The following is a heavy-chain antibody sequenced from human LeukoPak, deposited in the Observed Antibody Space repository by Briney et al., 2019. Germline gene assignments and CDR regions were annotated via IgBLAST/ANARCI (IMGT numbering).Heavy chain of an antibody. CDR2: INPRSGGT. Sequence: ASVKVSCKASGYIFIGYYIHWVRQAPGQGLEWMGWINPRSGGTKYAQRFQGRVTMTRDTSINTAYVDLSSLMSDDTAVYYCARADWFVGTTQYFDYWGQGTLVTVTS. V-gene: IGHV1-2*02. CDR1: GYIFIGYY. D-gene: IGHD1-14*01. CDR3: ARADWFVGTTQYFDY. J-gene: IGHJ4*02.